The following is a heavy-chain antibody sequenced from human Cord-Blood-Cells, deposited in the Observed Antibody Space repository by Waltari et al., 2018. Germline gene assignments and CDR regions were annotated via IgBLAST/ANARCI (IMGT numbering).Heavy chain of an antibody. V-gene: IGHV1-2*04. J-gene: IGHJ4*02. CDR2: INPNRGGT. CDR3: ARDANEYSSSWYHY. Sequence: QVQLVQSGAEVKKPGASVKVSCKASGYTFTGYYMHWVRQAPGQGLEWMGWINPNRGGTNYAQKFQGWVTMTRDTSISTAYMELSRLRSDDTAVYYCARDANEYSSSWYHYWGQGTLVTVSS. CDR1: GYTFTGYY. D-gene: IGHD6-13*01.